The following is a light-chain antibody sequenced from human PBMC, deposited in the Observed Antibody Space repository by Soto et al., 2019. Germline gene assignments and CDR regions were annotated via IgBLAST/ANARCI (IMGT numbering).Light chain of an antibody. CDR3: QQYGRARLT. Sequence: IVLTQSPGTLSLSSGERATLSCRASQSVTSYLAWYQQKPGQAPRLLIYGASFRATDVPDRFTAGGSGTDFTLTISRLEPEDYAVYYCQQYGRARLTFGGGTKV. J-gene: IGKJ4*01. V-gene: IGKV3-20*01. CDR1: QSVTSY. CDR2: GAS.